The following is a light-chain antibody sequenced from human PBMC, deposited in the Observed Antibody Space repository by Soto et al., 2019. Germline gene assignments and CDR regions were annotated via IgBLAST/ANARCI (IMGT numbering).Light chain of an antibody. V-gene: IGKV1-9*01. J-gene: IGKJ4*01. CDR1: QGITSY. CDR3: QQLYSYPLT. CDR2: AAS. Sequence: IPVTQSPSSLSASVGDRVTITCRASQGITSYLAWYQQKPGKAPKLLIYAASALQTGVSSRFSGSGYGTDFALTTSNLQPEDFATYFCQQLYSYPLTFGGGTTVEF.